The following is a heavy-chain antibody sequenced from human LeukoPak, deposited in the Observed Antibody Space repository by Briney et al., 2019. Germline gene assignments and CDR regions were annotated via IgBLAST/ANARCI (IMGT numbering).Heavy chain of an antibody. J-gene: IGHJ4*02. Sequence: PSETLSLTCTVSGGSISSYYWSWLRQPPGKGLEWIGDIYYSGSTNYNPSLKRRLTISVDPSKNRFSLKLSSVTAADTAVYYCARVGTYGSGSYLSWLDYWGQGPLVTVSS. D-gene: IGHD3-10*01. CDR1: GGSISSYY. CDR3: ARVGTYGSGSYLSWLDY. CDR2: IYYSGST. V-gene: IGHV4-59*01.